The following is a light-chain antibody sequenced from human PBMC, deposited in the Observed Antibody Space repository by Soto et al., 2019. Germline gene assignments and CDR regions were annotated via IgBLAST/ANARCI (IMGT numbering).Light chain of an antibody. CDR3: QQFSSYPLT. CDR1: QFVRNNY. Sequence: EFVLTQPPSTRSLSPGETATLSCSASQFVRNNYLAWYQQKPGQAPRLLIYDASSRATGIPDRFGGGGSGTDFTLTISRLEPEDFAVYYCQQFSSYPLTFGGGTKVDI. CDR2: DAS. V-gene: IGKV3-20*01. J-gene: IGKJ4*01.